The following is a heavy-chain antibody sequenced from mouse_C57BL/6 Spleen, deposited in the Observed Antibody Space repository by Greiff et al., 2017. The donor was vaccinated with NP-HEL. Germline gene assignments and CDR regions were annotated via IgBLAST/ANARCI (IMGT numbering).Heavy chain of an antibody. Sequence: VQLQQSGAELVKPGASVKISCKASGYAFSSYWMNWVKQRPGKGLEWIGQMYPGDGDTNYNGKFKGKATLTADKSSSTAYMQLSSLTSEDSAVYFCASHYYGSEVDYWGQGTTLTVSS. J-gene: IGHJ2*01. CDR3: ASHYYGSEVDY. CDR2: MYPGDGDT. D-gene: IGHD1-1*01. CDR1: GYAFSSYW. V-gene: IGHV1-80*01.